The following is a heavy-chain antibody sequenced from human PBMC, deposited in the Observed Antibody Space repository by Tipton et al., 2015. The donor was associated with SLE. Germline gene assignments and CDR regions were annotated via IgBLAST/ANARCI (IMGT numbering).Heavy chain of an antibody. D-gene: IGHD1-1*01. CDR1: GGSISSYY. Sequence: TLSLTCTVSGGSISSYYWSWIRQPPGKGLEWIGYIYYSGSTYYNPSLKSRVTISVDMSKNQVSLKLSSVTAADTAVYYCARVAPTEVFGYWGQGTLVTVSS. V-gene: IGHV4-59*12. CDR2: IYYSGST. J-gene: IGHJ4*02. CDR3: ARVAPTEVFGY.